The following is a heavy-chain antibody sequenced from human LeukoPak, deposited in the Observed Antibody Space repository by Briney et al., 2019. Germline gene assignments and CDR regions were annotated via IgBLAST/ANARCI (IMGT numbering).Heavy chain of an antibody. CDR3: AREYTPYCSSTSCYDHMPYYYYYMDV. D-gene: IGHD2-2*01. J-gene: IGHJ6*03. CDR2: IYYSGST. CDR1: GGSMSSYY. V-gene: IGHV4-59*01. Sequence: PSETLSLTCTVSGGSMSSYYWSWIRQPPGKGLEWIGYIYYSGSTNYNPSLKSRVTISVGTSKNQFSLKLSSVTAADTAVYYCAREYTPYCSSTSCYDHMPYYYYYMDVWGKGTTVTVSS.